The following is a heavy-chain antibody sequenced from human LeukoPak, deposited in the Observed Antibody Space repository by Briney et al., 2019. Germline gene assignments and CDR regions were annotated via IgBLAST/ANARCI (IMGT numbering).Heavy chain of an antibody. CDR2: IIPILGIA. CDR1: GYTFTSYG. D-gene: IGHD3-3*01. Sequence: ASVKVSCKASGYTFTSYGISWVRQAPGQGLEWMGRIIPILGIANYAQKFQGRVTMTEDTSTDTAYMELSSLRSEDTAVYYCAARFLEWLLPFDYWGQGTLVTVSS. V-gene: IGHV1-69*04. CDR3: AARFLEWLLPFDY. J-gene: IGHJ4*02.